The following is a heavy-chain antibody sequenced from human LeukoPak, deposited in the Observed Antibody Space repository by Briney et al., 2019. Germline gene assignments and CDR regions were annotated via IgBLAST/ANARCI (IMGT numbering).Heavy chain of an antibody. CDR3: ARESFCSSTSCYIPSLYYYYYYGMDV. J-gene: IGHJ6*02. Sequence: GGSLRLSCAASGFTFSSYRMNWVRQAPGKGLEWVSSISSSSSYIYYADSVKGRFTISRDNAKNSLYLQMNSLRAEDTAVYYCARESFCSSTSCYIPSLYYYYYYGMDVWGQGTTVTVSS. CDR2: ISSSSSYI. V-gene: IGHV3-21*01. CDR1: GFTFSSYR. D-gene: IGHD2-2*02.